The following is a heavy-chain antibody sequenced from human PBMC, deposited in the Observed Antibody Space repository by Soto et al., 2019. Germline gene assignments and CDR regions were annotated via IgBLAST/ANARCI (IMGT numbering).Heavy chain of an antibody. CDR3: AKARPSGGYYYVESFDF. V-gene: IGHV3-23*01. CDR1: GFTFSNYA. D-gene: IGHD3-22*01. Sequence: EVQLLESGGSLIQPGGSLRLSCSASGFTFSNYAMSWVRQAPGKGLEGVSAISASGTSPYYEGSVQGRFTISRDNSKNMFYLQMKSLRAEDTAIYYCAKARPSGGYYYVESFDFWGQGTMVTVSS. J-gene: IGHJ3*01. CDR2: ISASGTSP.